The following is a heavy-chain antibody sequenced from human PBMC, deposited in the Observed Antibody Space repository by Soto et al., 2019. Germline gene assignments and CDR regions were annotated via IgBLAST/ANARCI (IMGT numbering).Heavy chain of an antibody. Sequence: ASVKVSCKASGYTFTGYYMHWVRQAPGQGLEWMGWINPNSGGTNYAQKFQGWVTMTRDTSISTAYMELSRLRSDDTAVYYCAGDGGGAPQPDYYYYGMDVWGKGTTVTVSS. CDR1: GYTFTGYY. D-gene: IGHD3-16*01. J-gene: IGHJ6*04. CDR3: AGDGGGAPQPDYYYYGMDV. V-gene: IGHV1-2*04. CDR2: INPNSGGT.